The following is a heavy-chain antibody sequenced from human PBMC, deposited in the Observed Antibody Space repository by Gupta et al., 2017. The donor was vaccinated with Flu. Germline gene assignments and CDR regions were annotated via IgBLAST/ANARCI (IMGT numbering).Heavy chain of an antibody. CDR1: GCSFKDYS. V-gene: IGHV3-43*01. CDR3: AKVSSVSYQMSYFDY. CDR2: ISCDGDST. J-gene: IGHJ4*02. D-gene: IGHD2-2*01. Sequence: EVRLVGSGGGVVPTGGSLRLSCAASGCSFKDYSMNWLRQDPGKGLEWVCLISCDGDSTYYAGSVKGPFTISRDNSKNSLYLQMNSLRTKDTAFYYCAKVSSVSYQMSYFDYWGQGTLVTVSS.